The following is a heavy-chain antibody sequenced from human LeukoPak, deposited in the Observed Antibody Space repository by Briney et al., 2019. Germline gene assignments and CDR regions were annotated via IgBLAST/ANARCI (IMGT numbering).Heavy chain of an antibody. CDR3: ARKITMVRGPLIKGYFDL. D-gene: IGHD3-10*01. Sequence: GGSLRLSCSGSGFTFMNYVMAWVRQAPGKGLEWVSSIRLGGGLTHSADPVKGRFIISRDMNTLFLQMNNLRPEDTAMYYCARKITMVRGPLIKGYFDLWGRGPWSASPQ. CDR1: GFTFMNYV. CDR2: IRLGGGLT. V-gene: IGHV3-23*01. J-gene: IGHJ2*01.